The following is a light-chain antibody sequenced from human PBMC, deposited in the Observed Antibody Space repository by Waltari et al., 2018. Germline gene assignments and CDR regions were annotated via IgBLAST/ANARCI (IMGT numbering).Light chain of an antibody. V-gene: IGKV1-17*01. Sequence: DIQMTQSPSSLSASVGDTVTITCQASQGIGNDLNWYKQKPGKAPKLLIYRASSFQSGIPSRFSGSRSGTEFTLTISSLQPEDFATYYCQQGNSYPWTFGQGTKVEIK. CDR2: RAS. CDR1: QGIGND. J-gene: IGKJ1*01. CDR3: QQGNSYPWT.